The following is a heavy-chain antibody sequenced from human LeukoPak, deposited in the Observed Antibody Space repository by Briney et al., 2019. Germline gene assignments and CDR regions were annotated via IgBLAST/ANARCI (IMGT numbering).Heavy chain of an antibody. D-gene: IGHD2-2*01. CDR2: IYYSGST. CDR1: GGSISSGDYY. CDR3: ARVAGVPAAIGS. Sequence: PSETLSLTCTVSGGSISSGDYYWSWIRQPPGKGLEWIGHIYYSGSTYYNPSLKSRVTISVDTSKNQFSLKLSSVTAADTAVYYCARVAGVPAAIGSWGQGTLVTVSS. J-gene: IGHJ4*02. V-gene: IGHV4-30-4*01.